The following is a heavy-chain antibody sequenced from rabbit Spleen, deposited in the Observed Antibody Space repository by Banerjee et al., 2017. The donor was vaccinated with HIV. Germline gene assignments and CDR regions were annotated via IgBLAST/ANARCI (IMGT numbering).Heavy chain of an antibody. Sequence: QSLEESGGDLVKPGASLTLTCTASGFSFSSSHWICWVRQAPGKGLEWIACIYAGSSGSTYYASWAKGRFTISKTSSTTVTLQMTSLTAADTATYFCARDTGSSFSSYGMDLWGPGTLVTVS. V-gene: IGHV1S40*01. CDR2: IYAGSSGST. J-gene: IGHJ6*01. CDR1: GFSFSSSHW. CDR3: ARDTGSSFSSYGMDL. D-gene: IGHD8-1*01.